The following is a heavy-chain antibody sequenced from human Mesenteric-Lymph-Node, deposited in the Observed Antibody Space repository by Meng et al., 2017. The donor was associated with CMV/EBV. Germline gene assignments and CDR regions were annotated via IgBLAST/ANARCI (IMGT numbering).Heavy chain of an antibody. J-gene: IGHJ6*02. CDR1: GFAFSGFA. CDR3: ARGGSGNCSSTSCHYYYYYGMDV. D-gene: IGHD2-2*01. V-gene: IGHV3-23*01. Sequence: GGSLRLSCAASGFAFSGFAMSWVRQAPGKGLEWVSSISINGDITYSVDSVRGRFTISRDNSKNTLYLQMNSLRAEDTAVYYCARGGSGNCSSTSCHYYYYYGMDVWGQGTTVTVSS. CDR2: ISINGDIT.